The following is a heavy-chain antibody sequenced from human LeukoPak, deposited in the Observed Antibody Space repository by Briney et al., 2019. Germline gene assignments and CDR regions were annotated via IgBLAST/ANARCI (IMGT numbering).Heavy chain of an antibody. J-gene: IGHJ3*02. CDR3: ARGGGSYLDFAFDI. CDR2: IYTSGST. D-gene: IGHD1-26*01. Sequence: SETLSLTCTVSGGSISSGSYYWNWIRQPAGKGLEWIGRIYTSGSTNYNPSLKSRVTISVDTSKNQFSLKLSSVTAADTAVYYCARGGGSYLDFAFDIWGQGTMVTVSS. CDR1: GGSISSGSYY. V-gene: IGHV4-61*02.